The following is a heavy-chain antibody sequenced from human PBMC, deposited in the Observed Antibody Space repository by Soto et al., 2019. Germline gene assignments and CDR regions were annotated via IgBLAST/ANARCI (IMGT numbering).Heavy chain of an antibody. Sequence: EVQLVESGGXLVQPGGSLRLSCAASGFTFGGYWMSWVRQAPGKGLEWVAKITPDGSKDYYVDSVKGRFTISRDNAKRSLYLRLSSLRAEDTAVNYCAEEDWSRMPVWGQGTMVTVSS. CDR2: ITPDGSKD. D-gene: IGHD2-8*02. V-gene: IGHV3-7*01. J-gene: IGHJ3*01. CDR1: GFTFGGYW. CDR3: AEEDWSRMPV.